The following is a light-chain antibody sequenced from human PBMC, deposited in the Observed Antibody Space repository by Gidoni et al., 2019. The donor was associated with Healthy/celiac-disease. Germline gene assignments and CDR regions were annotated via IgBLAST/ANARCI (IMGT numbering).Light chain of an antibody. CDR1: QSISSW. J-gene: IGKJ1*01. CDR2: KAS. CDR3: QQYNSYSQT. V-gene: IGKV1-5*03. Sequence: DIHMTQSPSTLSASVGDRVTITCRASQSISSWLAWYQQKPGKAPKLLIYKASSLESGVPSRFSGSGSGTEFTLTISSLQPDDFATYYCQQYNSYSQTFXXXTKVEIK.